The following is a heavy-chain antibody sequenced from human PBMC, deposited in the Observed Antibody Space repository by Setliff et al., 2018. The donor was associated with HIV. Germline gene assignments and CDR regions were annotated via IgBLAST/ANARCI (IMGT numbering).Heavy chain of an antibody. J-gene: IGHJ4*02. CDR1: GGSFSGYY. V-gene: IGHV4-34*01. Sequence: SETLSLTCAFNGGSFSGYYWMWIRQSPGGGREWIGEINHSGNTNYNPSLKSRVTMSGDTSKNQFSLNLPSVTAADTAVYFCARGLGRGSGTYYNPPGYWGPGTLVTVSS. D-gene: IGHD3-10*01. CDR3: ARGLGRGSGTYYNPPGY. CDR2: INHSGNT.